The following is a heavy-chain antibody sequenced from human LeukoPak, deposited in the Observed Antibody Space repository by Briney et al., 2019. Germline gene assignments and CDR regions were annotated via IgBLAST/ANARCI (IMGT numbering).Heavy chain of an antibody. Sequence: GGSLRLSCVASGFTFSSYAMTWVRRAPGKGLEWVSAIGGSGGSTYYAHSVKGRFTISRDNFKSTLYLQMNSLRAEDTAVYYCARTYYGSGSYSAPSDYWGQGTLVTVSS. CDR1: GFTFSSYA. D-gene: IGHD3-10*01. V-gene: IGHV3-23*01. J-gene: IGHJ4*02. CDR2: IGGSGGST. CDR3: ARTYYGSGSYSAPSDY.